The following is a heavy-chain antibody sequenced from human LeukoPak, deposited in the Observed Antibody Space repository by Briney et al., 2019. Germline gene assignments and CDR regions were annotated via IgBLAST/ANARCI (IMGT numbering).Heavy chain of an antibody. CDR3: AKDRDIVVVPAALFDY. CDR1: GFTFSSYE. CDR2: ISGSGGST. J-gene: IGHJ4*02. Sequence: GGSLRLSCAASGFTFSSYEMNWVRQAPGEGLEWVSYISGSGGSTYYADSVKGRFTISRDNSKNTLYLQMNSLRAEDTAVYYCAKDRDIVVVPAALFDYWGQGTLVTVSS. V-gene: IGHV3-23*01. D-gene: IGHD2-2*01.